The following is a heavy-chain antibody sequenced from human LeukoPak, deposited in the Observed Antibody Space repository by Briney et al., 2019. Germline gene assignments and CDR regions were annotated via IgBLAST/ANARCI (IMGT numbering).Heavy chain of an antibody. Sequence: GGSLRLSCAASGFTFSSYAMSGVRQAPGKGLGWGSAFSGSGGSTYYADSVKGRFTISRDNSKNTLYLRMHSLRAEDTAVYYCAKESLRVVPSATFDYWGQGTLVTVSS. CDR3: AKESLRVVPSATFDY. J-gene: IGHJ4*02. CDR2: FSGSGGST. CDR1: GFTFSSYA. V-gene: IGHV3-23*01. D-gene: IGHD2-2*01.